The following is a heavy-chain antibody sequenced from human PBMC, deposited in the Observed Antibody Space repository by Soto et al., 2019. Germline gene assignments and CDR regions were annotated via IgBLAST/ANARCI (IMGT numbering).Heavy chain of an antibody. CDR2: IKKDGSEK. V-gene: IGHV3-7*01. CDR3: ARDGDPLYDYIWGSFYY. D-gene: IGHD3-16*01. Sequence: GGSLRLSCAASGFTFSSYWMSWVRQAPGKGLEWVANIKKDGSEKYNVDYVKGRFTISRDNAKNSLSLQMNSLRAEDTAVYYCARDGDPLYDYIWGSFYYWGQGTLVTVSS. J-gene: IGHJ4*02. CDR1: GFTFSSYW.